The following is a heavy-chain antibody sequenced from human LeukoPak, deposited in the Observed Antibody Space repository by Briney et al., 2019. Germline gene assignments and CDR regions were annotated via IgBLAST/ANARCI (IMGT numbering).Heavy chain of an antibody. D-gene: IGHD5-18*01. CDR3: ARDLGGYSDGSYYYYMDV. J-gene: IGHJ6*03. Sequence: SETLSLTCTVSGGSISSSSYYWGWIRQPAGKGLEFIGRFFTSGTSGTTNYNPSLKSRVTMSLDTSKNQFSLKLSSVTAADTAVYYCARDLGGYSDGSYYYYMDVWDKGTTVTVSS. V-gene: IGHV4-61*02. CDR1: GGSISSSSYY. CDR2: FFTSGTSGTT.